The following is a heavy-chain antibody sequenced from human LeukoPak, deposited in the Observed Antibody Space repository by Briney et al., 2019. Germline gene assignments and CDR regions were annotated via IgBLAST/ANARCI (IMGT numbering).Heavy chain of an antibody. V-gene: IGHV4-34*01. CDR2: INHSGST. D-gene: IGHD6-6*01. CDR1: GGSFSGYY. CDR3: ARLRSSSPRGHYYYYMDV. J-gene: IGHJ6*03. Sequence: SETLSLTCAVYGGSFSGYYWSWIRQPPGKGLEWIGEINHSGSTNYNPSLKSRVTISVDTSKNQFSLKLSSVTAADTAVYYCARLRSSSPRGHYYYYMDVWGKGTTVTVSS.